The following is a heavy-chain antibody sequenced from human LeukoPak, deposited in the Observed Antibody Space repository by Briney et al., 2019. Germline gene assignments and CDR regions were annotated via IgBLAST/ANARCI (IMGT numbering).Heavy chain of an antibody. J-gene: IGHJ4*02. CDR1: GYTFTSYG. Sequence: ASVKVSCKASGYTFTSYGISWLRQAPGQGLEWMGWISAYNGNTNYAQKFRGRVTMTTDTSTSTAYMELRSLRSDDTAVYYCGSLKTDGYFDYWGQGTLVTVSS. CDR3: GSLKTDGYFDY. CDR2: ISAYNGNT. V-gene: IGHV1-18*01. D-gene: IGHD5-24*01.